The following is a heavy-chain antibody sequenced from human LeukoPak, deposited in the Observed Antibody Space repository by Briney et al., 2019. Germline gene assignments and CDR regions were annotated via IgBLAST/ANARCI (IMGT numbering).Heavy chain of an antibody. V-gene: IGHV4-4*07. CDR2: IYTSGST. J-gene: IGHJ4*02. CDR1: GGSISSYY. Sequence: SETLSLTCTVSGGSISSYYWSWIRQPAGKGLEWIGRIYTSGSTNYNPSLKSRVTISVDTSKNQFSLKLSSVTAADTAVYYCARAPYYGSGVPPLYYFDYWGQGTLVTVSS. D-gene: IGHD3-10*01. CDR3: ARAPYYGSGVPPLYYFDY.